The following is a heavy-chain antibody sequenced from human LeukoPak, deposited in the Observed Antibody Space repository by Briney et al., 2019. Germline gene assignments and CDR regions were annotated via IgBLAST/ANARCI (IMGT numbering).Heavy chain of an antibody. CDR3: ARCRFLGWGYYYYMDV. D-gene: IGHD3-3*01. CDR2: ISAYNGNT. V-gene: IGHV1-18*04. J-gene: IGHJ6*03. Sequence: GASVKVSCKASGYTFTGYYMHWVRQAPGQGLEWMGWISAYNGNTNYAQKLQGRVTMTTDTSTSTAYMELRSLRSDDTAVYYCARCRFLGWGYYYYMDVWGKGTTVTVSS. CDR1: GYTFTGYY.